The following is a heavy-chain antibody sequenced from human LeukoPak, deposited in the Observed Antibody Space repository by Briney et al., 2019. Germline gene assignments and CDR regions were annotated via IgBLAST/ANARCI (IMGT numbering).Heavy chain of an antibody. Sequence: PGGFLRLSCAASGFTFSSYAMSWVRQAPGKGLEWVSAISGSGGSTYYADSVKGRFTISRDNSKNTLYLQMNSLRAEDTAVYYCAKAMVRGVTNDAFDIWGQGTMVTVSS. D-gene: IGHD3-10*01. V-gene: IGHV3-23*01. CDR1: GFTFSSYA. CDR3: AKAMVRGVTNDAFDI. CDR2: ISGSGGST. J-gene: IGHJ3*02.